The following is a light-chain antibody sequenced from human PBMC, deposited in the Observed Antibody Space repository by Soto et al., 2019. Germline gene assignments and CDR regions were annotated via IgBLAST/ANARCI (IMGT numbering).Light chain of an antibody. Sequence: DIQLTQSPSSLSASVGGRVTITCRASQSISTYLNWYVQKSGKAPKLLIYAASSLQGGVPSRFSGSGSGTDFPLTISRLQPEDFATYYCQHRLSNPPTFGQGTQLEIK. CDR2: AAS. V-gene: IGKV1-39*01. CDR1: QSISTY. CDR3: QHRLSNPPT. J-gene: IGKJ5*01.